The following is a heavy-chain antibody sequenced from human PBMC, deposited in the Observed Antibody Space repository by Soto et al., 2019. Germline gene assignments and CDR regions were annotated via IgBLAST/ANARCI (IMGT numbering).Heavy chain of an antibody. Sequence: PGGSLRLSCAASGFTFSSYGMHWVRQAPGKGLEWVAVIWYDGSNKYYADSVKGRFTISRDNSKNTLYLQMNSLRAEDTAVYYCARDPQYYDILTGYYPLYYFDYWGQGTLVTVSS. CDR2: IWYDGSNK. CDR1: GFTFSSYG. CDR3: ARDPQYYDILTGYYPLYYFDY. J-gene: IGHJ4*02. V-gene: IGHV3-33*01. D-gene: IGHD3-9*01.